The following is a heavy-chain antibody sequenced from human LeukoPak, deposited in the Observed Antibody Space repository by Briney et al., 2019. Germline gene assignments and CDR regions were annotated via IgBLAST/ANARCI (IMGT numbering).Heavy chain of an antibody. J-gene: IGHJ4*02. CDR1: GFTFDDCA. D-gene: IGHD3-10*01. Sequence: DPGRSLRLSCAASGFTFDDCALHWVRQAPGKGLEWVSGISYNSGSIGYADSVKGRFTISRDNAKNSLYLQMNSLRVEDTARYYCVKDVVGEFIIDHWGQGTLVTVSS. V-gene: IGHV3-9*01. CDR3: VKDVVGEFIIDH. CDR2: ISYNSGSI.